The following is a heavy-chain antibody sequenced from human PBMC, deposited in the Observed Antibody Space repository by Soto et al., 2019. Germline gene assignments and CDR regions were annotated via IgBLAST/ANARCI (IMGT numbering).Heavy chain of an antibody. J-gene: IGHJ6*02. CDR1: GFTFSSYS. CDR2: ISSSSSYI. D-gene: IGHD4-4*01. V-gene: IGHV3-21*01. Sequence: GGSLRLSCAASGFTFSSYSMNWVRQAPGKGLEWVSSISSSSSYIYYADSVNGRFTISRDNAKNSLYLKMNSLRAEDTAVYYCAREAVTPLSMDVWGQGTTVTVSS. CDR3: AREAVTPLSMDV.